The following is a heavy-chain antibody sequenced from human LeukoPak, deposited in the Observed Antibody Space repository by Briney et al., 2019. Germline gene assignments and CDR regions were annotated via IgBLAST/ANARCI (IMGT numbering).Heavy chain of an antibody. D-gene: IGHD1-26*01. J-gene: IGHJ4*02. V-gene: IGHV4-4*07. CDR2: IYTTGMT. CDR3: GRQGYTASYYFVDY. Sequence: SETLSLTCTVSTGSISSYFWGWVRQPAGKGLEWIGRIYTTGMTHYNPSLKSRLTMSIGTSKNQFSLTLRSVTAADTAVYYCGRQGYTASYYFVDYWSQGTLVAVS. CDR1: TGSISSYF.